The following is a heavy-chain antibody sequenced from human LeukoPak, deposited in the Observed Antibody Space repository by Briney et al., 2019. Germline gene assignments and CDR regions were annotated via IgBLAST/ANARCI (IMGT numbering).Heavy chain of an antibody. CDR1: GYTFTSYD. Sequence: ASVKFSCKASGYTFTSYDINWVRQATGQGLEWIGWMNPNSGNTGYAQKFQGRVTITRNTSISTAYMELSSLRSEDTAVYYCARGRGYCSGGSCYTDAFDIWGQGTMVTVSS. CDR3: ARGRGYCSGGSCYTDAFDI. J-gene: IGHJ3*02. V-gene: IGHV1-8*03. D-gene: IGHD2-15*01. CDR2: MNPNSGNT.